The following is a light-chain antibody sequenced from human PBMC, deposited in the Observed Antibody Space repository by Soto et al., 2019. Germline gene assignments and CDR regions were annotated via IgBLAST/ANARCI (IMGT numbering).Light chain of an antibody. J-gene: IGKJ5*01. CDR1: QSVTSNY. V-gene: IGKV3-20*01. Sequence: IVLTQSPGTVSLSPGERATLPCRASQSVTSNYLAWYQQKPGQAPRLLVYGASSRATGISDRFSGSGSGTDFTLTISRLEPEDFAVYYCQHYVSPPITFGQGTRLEIK. CDR3: QHYVSPPIT. CDR2: GAS.